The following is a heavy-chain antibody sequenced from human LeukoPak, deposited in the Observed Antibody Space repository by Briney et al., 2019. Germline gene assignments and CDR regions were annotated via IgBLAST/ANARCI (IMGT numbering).Heavy chain of an antibody. V-gene: IGHV1-8*01. CDR1: GYTFTSYE. CDR2: MNPNSGNT. D-gene: IGHD4-23*01. CDR3: ARDGGNVRPFDY. J-gene: IGHJ4*02. Sequence: GASVKVSCKASGYTFTSYEINWVRQATGQGLEWMGWMNPNSGNTGYAQKFQGRVTMTRNSSISTAYMDLSSLRSEDTAMYYCARDGGNVRPFDYWGQGTLVTVSS.